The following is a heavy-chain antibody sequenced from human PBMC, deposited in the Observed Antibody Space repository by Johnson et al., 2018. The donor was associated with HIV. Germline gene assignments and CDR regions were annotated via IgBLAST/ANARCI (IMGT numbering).Heavy chain of an antibody. D-gene: IGHD3-16*01. J-gene: IGHJ3*02. V-gene: IGHV3-30*18. CDR3: AKDRPWGPRDAFDI. Sequence: QVQLVESGGGLVQPGGSLRLSCAASGFTFSSYGMHWVRQAPGKGLEWVAVVSYDGSERYYADSVQGSFTISRDDSNNTLYLQINSLRAEDTAVYYCAKDRPWGPRDAFDIWGQGTLVTVSS. CDR2: VSYDGSER. CDR1: GFTFSSYG.